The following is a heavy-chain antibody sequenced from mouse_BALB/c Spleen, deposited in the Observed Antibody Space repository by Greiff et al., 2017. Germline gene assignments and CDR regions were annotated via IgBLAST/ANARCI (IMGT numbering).Heavy chain of an antibody. Sequence: EVQVVESGGGLVQPGGSRKLSCAASGFTFSDYGMSWVRQAPGKGPEWVAFISNLAYSIYYADTVTGRFTISRENAKNTLYLEMSSLRSEDTAMYYCARERGYAMDYWGQGTSVTVSS. CDR1: GFTFSDYG. CDR2: ISNLAYSI. CDR3: ARERGYAMDY. V-gene: IGHV5-15*02. J-gene: IGHJ4*01.